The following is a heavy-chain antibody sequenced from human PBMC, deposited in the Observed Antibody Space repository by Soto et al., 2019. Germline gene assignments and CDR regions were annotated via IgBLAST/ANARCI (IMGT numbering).Heavy chain of an antibody. CDR2: INHSGST. CDR1: GGSFSGYY. V-gene: IGHV4-34*01. J-gene: IGHJ5*02. CDR3: ATVGRFGYCSSTSCYLWFDP. D-gene: IGHD2-2*03. Sequence: PSEILSLTCAVYGGSFSGYYWSWIRQPPGKGLEWIGEINHSGSTNYNPSLKSRVTISVDTSKNQFSLKLSSVTAADTAVYYCATVGRFGYCSSTSCYLWFDPWGQGTLVTVSA.